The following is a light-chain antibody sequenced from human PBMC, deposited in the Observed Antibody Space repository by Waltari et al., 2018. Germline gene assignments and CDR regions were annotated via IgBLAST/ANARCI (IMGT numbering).Light chain of an antibody. CDR3: VLYMGLGISV. CDR1: SGSVSTPHS. Sequence: QTVVTQEPSFSVSPGGTVTLTCGLSSGSVSTPHSPSWYQQTPGQAPRTLIYSTNTRSSGVPDRFSGSILGNKAALTITGAQADDESDYYCVLYMGLGISVFGGGTKLTVL. J-gene: IGLJ3*02. CDR2: STN. V-gene: IGLV8-61*01.